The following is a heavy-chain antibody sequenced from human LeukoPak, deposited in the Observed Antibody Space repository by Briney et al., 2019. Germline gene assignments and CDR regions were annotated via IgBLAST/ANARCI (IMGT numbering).Heavy chain of an antibody. CDR3: ARGDSGSYFHFDY. CDR2: IIPIFGTA. CDR1: GGTFSSYA. V-gene: IGHV1-69*01. D-gene: IGHD1-26*01. Sequence: SVKVSCKASGGTFSSYAISWVRQAPGQGLEWMGGIIPIFGTANYAQKFQGRVTITADESTSTAYMELSSLRSEDTAVYYCARGDSGSYFHFDYWGQGTLVTVSS. J-gene: IGHJ4*02.